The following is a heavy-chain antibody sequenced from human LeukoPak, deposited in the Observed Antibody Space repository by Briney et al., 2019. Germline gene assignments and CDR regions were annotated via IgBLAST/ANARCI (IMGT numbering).Heavy chain of an antibody. J-gene: IGHJ4*02. CDR2: INPNTGGT. CDR3: ARGRYDSSGYSELRTDY. Sequence: GASVKVSCKTSGYTFTRYYLNWVRQAPGQGLEWMGRINPNTGGTDSGQKFQGRVTMTRDTSISTAYMELSSLRSEDTAVYYCARGRYDSSGYSELRTDYWGQGTLVTVSS. D-gene: IGHD3-22*01. V-gene: IGHV1-2*02. CDR1: GYTFTRYY.